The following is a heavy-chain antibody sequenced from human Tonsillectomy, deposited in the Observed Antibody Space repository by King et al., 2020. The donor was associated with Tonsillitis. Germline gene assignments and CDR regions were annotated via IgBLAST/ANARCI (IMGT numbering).Heavy chain of an antibody. Sequence: LQLQESGPGLVKPSETLSLTCTVSGGSISSSSYYWGWIRQPPGKGLEWIGNIYYSGTTYYNPSLKSRVTISVDTSNNQFSLKLRSVTAADTAVYYCARRAAYYYDSSGSYFDYWGQGTLVTVSS. CDR1: GGSISSSSYY. D-gene: IGHD3-22*01. CDR3: ARRAAYYYDSSGSYFDY. V-gene: IGHV4-39*07. CDR2: IYYSGTT. J-gene: IGHJ4*02.